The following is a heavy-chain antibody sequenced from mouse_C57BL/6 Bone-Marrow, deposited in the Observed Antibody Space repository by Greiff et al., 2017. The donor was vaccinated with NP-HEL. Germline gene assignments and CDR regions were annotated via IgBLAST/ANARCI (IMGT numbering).Heavy chain of an antibody. CDR1: GYTFTSYW. D-gene: IGHD1-1*01. CDR3: ARDPYYYGRDYYAMDY. V-gene: IGHV1-55*01. J-gene: IGHJ4*01. CDR2: IYPGSGST. Sequence: VQLQQPGAELVKPGASVKMSCKASGYTFTSYWITWVKQRPGQGLEWIGDIYPGSGSTNYNEKFKSKATLTVETSSSTAYLPLSGLTSEDSAVYYCARDPYYYGRDYYAMDYWGRGTSVPVSS.